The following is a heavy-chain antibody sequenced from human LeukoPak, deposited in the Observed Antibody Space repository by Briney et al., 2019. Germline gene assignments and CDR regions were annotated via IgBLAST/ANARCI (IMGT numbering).Heavy chain of an antibody. Sequence: SETLSLTCTVSGGSISSYYWSWIRQPPGKGLEWIGYIYYSGSTNYNPSLKSRVTISVDTSKNQFSLKLSSVTAADTAVYYCASRKGDYYDSTWGQGTLVTVSS. CDR1: GGSISSYY. D-gene: IGHD3-22*01. CDR2: IYYSGST. V-gene: IGHV4-59*01. J-gene: IGHJ5*02. CDR3: ASRKGDYYDST.